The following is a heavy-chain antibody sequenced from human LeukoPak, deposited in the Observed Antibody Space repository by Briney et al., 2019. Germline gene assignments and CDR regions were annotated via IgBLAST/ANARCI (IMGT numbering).Heavy chain of an antibody. V-gene: IGHV3-20*04. D-gene: IGHD3-10*01. Sequence: GGSLRLSCAASGFTFDDYGMSWVRQAPGKGLEWVCGINWNGGSKGYADAVKGRFTIPRDNGKNSLYLQMNSLRAEDTALYYCASDWWFGELPYFDYWGQGTVVIVSS. CDR3: ASDWWFGELPYFDY. CDR2: INWNGGSK. J-gene: IGHJ4*02. CDR1: GFTFDDYG.